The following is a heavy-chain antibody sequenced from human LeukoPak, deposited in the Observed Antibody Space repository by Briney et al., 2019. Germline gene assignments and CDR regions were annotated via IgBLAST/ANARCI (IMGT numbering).Heavy chain of an antibody. D-gene: IGHD1-20*01. V-gene: IGHV4-39*07. Sequence: SETLSLTCTVSGGSISSSSYYWGWIRQPPGKGLEWIGSIYYSGSTYYNPSLKSRVTISVDTSKNQFSLKLSSVTAADTAVYYCARADNWNYGYYGMDVWGQGTTVTVSS. CDR2: IYYSGST. J-gene: IGHJ6*02. CDR3: ARADNWNYGYYGMDV. CDR1: GGSISSSSYY.